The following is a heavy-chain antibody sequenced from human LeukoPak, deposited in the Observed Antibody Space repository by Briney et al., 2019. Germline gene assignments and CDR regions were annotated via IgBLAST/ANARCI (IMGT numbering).Heavy chain of an antibody. CDR2: ISLNSGSI. Sequence: GGSLRLSCAASGFTFDDYAMHWVRQAPGKGLEWVSGISLNSGSIGYADSVKGRFTISRDNAKNSLYLQMNSLRAGDTALYYCAKDSEIAAAGLNFDYWGQGTLVTVSS. D-gene: IGHD6-13*01. CDR1: GFTFDDYA. CDR3: AKDSEIAAAGLNFDY. J-gene: IGHJ4*02. V-gene: IGHV3-9*01.